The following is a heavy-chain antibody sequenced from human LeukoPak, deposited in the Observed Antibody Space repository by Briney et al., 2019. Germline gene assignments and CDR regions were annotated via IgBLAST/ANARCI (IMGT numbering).Heavy chain of an antibody. CDR3: ASVYSSSPSAPPDY. J-gene: IGHJ4*02. Sequence: PGGSLRLSCAASGFTFSSYWMHWVRQVPGKGLVWVSRINSDGSSTSYADSVKGRFTISRDNAKNTLYLQMDSLRAEDTAVYYCASVYSSSPSAPPDYWGQGTLVTVSS. CDR2: INSDGSST. V-gene: IGHV3-74*01. CDR1: GFTFSSYW. D-gene: IGHD6-6*01.